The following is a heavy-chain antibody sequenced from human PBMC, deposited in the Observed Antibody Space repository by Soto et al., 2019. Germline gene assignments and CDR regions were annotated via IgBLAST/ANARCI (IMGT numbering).Heavy chain of an antibody. J-gene: IGHJ1*01. CDR3: AKEYRVEVAGTGDLQH. V-gene: IGHV3-23*01. CDR2: ISGSGGST. Sequence: EVQLLETGGGLVQPGGSLRLSCVASGFTFSDYAMSWVRQAPRKGLEWVSGISGSGGSTYYADSVKGRFTISRDNSKNTLYVHMNSLRAEDTAVYYCAKEYRVEVAGTGDLQHWGQGTLVSVSS. D-gene: IGHD6-19*01. CDR1: GFTFSDYA.